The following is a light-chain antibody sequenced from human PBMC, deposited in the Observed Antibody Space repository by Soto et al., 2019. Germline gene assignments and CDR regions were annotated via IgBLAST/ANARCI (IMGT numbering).Light chain of an antibody. CDR1: QSVNSN. CDR2: AAS. V-gene: IGKV3-15*01. J-gene: IGKJ1*01. CDR3: QQYYNWPRT. Sequence: EIVMTQSPATLFVSPGERATLSCRASQSVNSNFAWYQQKPGQAPRLLIYAASTRATGIPARFSGSGSGTEFTLTISSLQSEDFAVYYCQQYYNWPRTFGQGTKVDIK.